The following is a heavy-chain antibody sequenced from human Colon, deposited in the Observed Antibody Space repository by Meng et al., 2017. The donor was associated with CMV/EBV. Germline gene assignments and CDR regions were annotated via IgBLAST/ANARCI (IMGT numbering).Heavy chain of an antibody. V-gene: IGHV4-59*01. CDR1: GCSINTYY. CDR3: ARAAEPPFAVLPDAIPTYYGLDV. CDR2: VSYSGNT. Sequence: GSLRLSCTVSGCSINTYYWSWIRQPPGKGLEWIGYVSYSGNTNYNPSLESRVTISVDTSKKQFSLNLSSVTAADMAVYYCARAAEPPFAVLPDAIPTYYGLDVWGQGTTVTVSS. D-gene: IGHD2-2*02. J-gene: IGHJ6*02.